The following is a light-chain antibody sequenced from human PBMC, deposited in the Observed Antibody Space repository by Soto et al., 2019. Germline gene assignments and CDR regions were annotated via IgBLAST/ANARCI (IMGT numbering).Light chain of an antibody. Sequence: DIQMTQSPSSLSASVGDRVTITCQASQDISDYLNWYHQKPGKAPKFLIYDASYLETGVPSRFSGSGSVTDFTFTISSLQPEDIATYYCQQYHSPPFTFGPGTKVDIK. CDR1: QDISDY. CDR3: QQYHSPPFT. J-gene: IGKJ3*01. V-gene: IGKV1-33*01. CDR2: DAS.